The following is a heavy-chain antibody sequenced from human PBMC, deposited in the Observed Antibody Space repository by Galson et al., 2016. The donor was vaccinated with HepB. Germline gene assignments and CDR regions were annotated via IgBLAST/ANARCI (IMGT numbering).Heavy chain of an antibody. V-gene: IGHV6-1*01. Sequence: CAISGDSVSSNSAGWYWIRQSPSRGLEWLGRTYYRSKWHFDYAESVKSRITVNPDTAKNQFSLQLNSVTPGDTAIYYCARSYLLGRGFGSWGQGTLVTVSS. CDR2: TYYRSKWHF. CDR3: ARSYLLGRGFGS. D-gene: IGHD7-27*01. CDR1: GDSVSSNSAG. J-gene: IGHJ4*02.